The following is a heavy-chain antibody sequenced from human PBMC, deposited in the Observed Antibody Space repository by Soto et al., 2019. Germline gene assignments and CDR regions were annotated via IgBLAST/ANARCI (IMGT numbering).Heavy chain of an antibody. J-gene: IGHJ6*02. CDR2: IYYSGST. CDR3: ARLGGRGIYHHCDMDV. D-gene: IGHD3-10*01. Sequence: SETLSPTCTVSGGSISSGGYYWSWIRQHPGKGLEWIGYIYYSGSTYYNPSLKSRVTISVDTSKNQFSLKLSSVTAADTAVYSCARLGGRGIYHHCDMDVWGQGTTVTVFS. V-gene: IGHV4-31*03. CDR1: GGSISSGGYY.